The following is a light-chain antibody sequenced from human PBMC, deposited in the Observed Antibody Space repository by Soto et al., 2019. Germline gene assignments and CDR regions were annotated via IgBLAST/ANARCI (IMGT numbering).Light chain of an antibody. J-gene: IGKJ4*01. Sequence: DIQMTQSPSTLSASVGDRVTITCRASQSISTYLAWYQQKPGKAPKLLIYDASNLETGVPSRFSGSGSGTDFTFTISSLQPEDIATYYCQQYDNRPLTFGGGTKVDTK. CDR2: DAS. CDR1: QSISTY. CDR3: QQYDNRPLT. V-gene: IGKV1-33*01.